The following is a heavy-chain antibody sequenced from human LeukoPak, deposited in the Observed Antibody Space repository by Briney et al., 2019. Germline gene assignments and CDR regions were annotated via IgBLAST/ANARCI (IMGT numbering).Heavy chain of an antibody. CDR2: VNHSGNT. V-gene: IGHV4-34*01. D-gene: IGHD3-10*01. CDR1: GGSFTTYY. J-gene: IGHJ6*03. Sequence: SETLSLTCAVHGGSFTTYYWSWIRQPPGKGLEWIGEVNHSGNTYHDPSLKSRVSMSVDTSINQFSLRLSSVTAADTAVYYCASKGPMVRPMGVWGTGTTVTVSS. CDR3: ASKGPMVRPMGV.